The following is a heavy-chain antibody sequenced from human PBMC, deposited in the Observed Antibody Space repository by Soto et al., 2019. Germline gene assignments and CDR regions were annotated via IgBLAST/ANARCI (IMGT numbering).Heavy chain of an antibody. CDR1: GGTFSSYA. V-gene: IGHV1-69*12. J-gene: IGHJ4*02. CDR2: IIPIFGTA. D-gene: IGHD2-8*01. CDR3: ATEGDCTNGVCPAYYFDY. Sequence: QVQLVQSGAEVKKPGSSVRVSCKASGGTFSSYAISWVRQAPGQGLEWMGGIIPIFGTANYAQKFQGRVTITADESTSTAYMELSSLRSEDTAMYYCATEGDCTNGVCPAYYFDYWGQGTLFTVSP.